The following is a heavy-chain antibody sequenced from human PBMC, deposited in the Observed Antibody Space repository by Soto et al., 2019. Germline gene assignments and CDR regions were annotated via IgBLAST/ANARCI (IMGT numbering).Heavy chain of an antibody. V-gene: IGHV4-34*01. D-gene: IGHD3-22*01. CDR1: GGSFSGYY. Sequence: PSATLSLTCAVYGGSFSGYYWSWIRQPPGKGLEWIGEINHSSSTNYNPSLKGRVTISVDTSMNNFFLKLSSVTASDTAVYYCARPHYYDSTPDYFDYWGQGTLVTVSS. J-gene: IGHJ4*02. CDR3: ARPHYYDSTPDYFDY. CDR2: INHSSST.